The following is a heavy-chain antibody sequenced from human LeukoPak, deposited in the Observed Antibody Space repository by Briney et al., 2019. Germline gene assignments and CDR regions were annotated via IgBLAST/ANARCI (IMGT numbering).Heavy chain of an antibody. D-gene: IGHD3-22*01. V-gene: IGHV4-59*01. CDR1: GGSISSYY. CDR3: AREFYYDSSGSFDY. J-gene: IGHJ4*02. Sequence: SESLSLTCTVSGGSISSYYWSWIRQPPGKGLEWIGYICYSGSTNYNPSVKSRVTISVDTSKNQFSLKLSTVTAADTAVYYCAREFYYDSSGSFDYWGQGTLVTVSS. CDR2: ICYSGST.